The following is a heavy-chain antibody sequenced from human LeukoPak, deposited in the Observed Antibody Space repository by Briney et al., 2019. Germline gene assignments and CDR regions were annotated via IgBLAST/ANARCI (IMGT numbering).Heavy chain of an antibody. D-gene: IGHD1-26*01. CDR1: GFTFSSHA. CDR3: ARRVGGFDI. V-gene: IGHV3/OR16-10*01. J-gene: IGHJ3*02. Sequence: GGSLRLSCAGSGFTFSSHALHWLRQAPGKGLEWVSAVGSGGATYYADSVKGRFTVSRDSAKNSLYLQMNSLRAEDMAVYHCARRVGGFDIWGQGTMVTVSS. CDR2: VGSGGAT.